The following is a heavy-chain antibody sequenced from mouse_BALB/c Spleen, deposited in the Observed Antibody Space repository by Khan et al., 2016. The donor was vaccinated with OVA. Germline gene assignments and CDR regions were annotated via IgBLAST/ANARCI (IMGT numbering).Heavy chain of an antibody. CDR3: ASFMITKGYYAMDC. Sequence: QVQLKESGPGLVAPSQSLSITCTVSGFSLNRYGVNWVRQPPGKGLEWLGVIWGDGSTNYHSALISRLSINKDNSKSQVFLQLNSLQTDDTATYYCASFMITKGYYAMDCWGQGTSVTVSS. CDR1: GFSLNRYG. J-gene: IGHJ4*01. CDR2: IWGDGST. D-gene: IGHD2-4*01. V-gene: IGHV2-3*01.